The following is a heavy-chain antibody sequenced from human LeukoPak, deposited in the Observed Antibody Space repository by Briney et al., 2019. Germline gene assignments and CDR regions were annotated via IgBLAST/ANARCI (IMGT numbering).Heavy chain of an antibody. D-gene: IGHD2-15*01. CDR3: AKDLAESTVVVAAIGN. CDR1: GFTFSSYA. J-gene: IGHJ4*02. Sequence: PGGSLRLSCEVSGFTFSSYAMSWVRQAPGKGLEWAAVISYDGSNKYYAVSVKGRFTISRDNSKNTLYLQMNSLRAKDTAVYYCAKDLAESTVVVAAIGNWGQGTLVTVSS. V-gene: IGHV3-30*18. CDR2: ISYDGSNK.